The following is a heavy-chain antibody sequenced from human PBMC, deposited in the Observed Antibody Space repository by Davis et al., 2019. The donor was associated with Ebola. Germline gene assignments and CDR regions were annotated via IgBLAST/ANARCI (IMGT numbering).Heavy chain of an antibody. D-gene: IGHD6-19*01. CDR3: ARLGSGWYFDY. V-gene: IGHV5-10-1*01. Sequence: GESLKISCKGSGYKFTTYWIGWVRQMPGKGLEWMGRIDPSDSYTNYSPSFQGHVTISADKSISTAYLQWSNLKASDTAMYYCARLGSGWYFDYWGQGTLVTVSS. CDR1: GYKFTTYW. J-gene: IGHJ4*02. CDR2: IDPSDSYT.